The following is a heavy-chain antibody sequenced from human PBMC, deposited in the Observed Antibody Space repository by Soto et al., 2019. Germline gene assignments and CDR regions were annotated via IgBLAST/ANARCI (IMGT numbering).Heavy chain of an antibody. J-gene: IGHJ5*02. CDR3: ARAGIAVAFYNWFDP. CDR1: GGSISSYY. V-gene: IGHV4-59*01. CDR2: IYYSGST. Sequence: PSETLSLTCTVSGGSISSYYWSWIRQPPGKGLEWIGYIYYSGSTNYNPSLKSRVTISVDTSNNQFSLKLSSVTAADTAVYYCARAGIAVAFYNWFDPWGQGTLVTVSS. D-gene: IGHD6-19*01.